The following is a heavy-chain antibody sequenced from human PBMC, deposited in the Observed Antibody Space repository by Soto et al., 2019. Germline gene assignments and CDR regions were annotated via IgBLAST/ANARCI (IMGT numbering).Heavy chain of an antibody. D-gene: IGHD3-22*01. V-gene: IGHV3-23*01. CDR2: IFGSSGKT. Sequence: ELQLLESGGHLVQPGGSLRLTCAASGFSLSTYTMNWVRQAPGKGLEWLSGIFGSSGKTFYADSVKGRFPISNDNSKTMLFLQMDSLTAEDTAVSYCAKDRQPDSIWRFDYWGQGTLVTVSS. J-gene: IGHJ4*02. CDR3: AKDRQPDSIWRFDY. CDR1: GFSLSTYT.